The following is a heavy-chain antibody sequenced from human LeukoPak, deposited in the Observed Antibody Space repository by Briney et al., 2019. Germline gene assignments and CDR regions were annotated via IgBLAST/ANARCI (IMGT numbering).Heavy chain of an antibody. J-gene: IGHJ4*02. Sequence: PSETLSLTCTVSGGSISSYYWSWIRQPPGKGPEWIGYIYYSGSTNYNPSLKSRVTISVDTSRNQFSLKLSSVTAADTAVYYCARDLTGSGWYDYWGQGTLVTVSS. V-gene: IGHV4-59*01. CDR2: IYYSGST. CDR3: ARDLTGSGWYDY. CDR1: GGSISSYY. D-gene: IGHD6-19*01.